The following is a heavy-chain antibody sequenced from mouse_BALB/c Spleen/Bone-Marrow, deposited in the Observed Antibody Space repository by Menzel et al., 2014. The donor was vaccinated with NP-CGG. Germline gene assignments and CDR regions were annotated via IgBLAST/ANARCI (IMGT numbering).Heavy chain of an antibody. V-gene: IGHV3-2*02. CDR3: ARSGGFRVNWYFDV. CDR2: ISHSGTT. CDR1: GYSITSDYA. J-gene: IGHJ1*01. D-gene: IGHD3-1*01. Sequence: EVQVVESGPGLVKPSQSLSLTCTVTGYSITSDYAWNWIRQFPGNKLEWMGYISHSGTTSNNPSLKSRISITRDTPKNQFFLQLNSVTSEDTATYYCARSGGFRVNWYFDVWGAGTTVTVSS.